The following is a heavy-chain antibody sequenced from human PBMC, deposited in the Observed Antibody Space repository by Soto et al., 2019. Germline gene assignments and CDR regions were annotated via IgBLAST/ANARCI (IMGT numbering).Heavy chain of an antibody. J-gene: IGHJ4*02. CDR2: IIPIISTA. Sequence: QVQLVQSGAEVKKPGYSVKVSCKASGGTFSSYSISWVRQAPGQGLEWMGGIIPIISTAKYAQKFQGRVSITADESTSTAYMAVTGLRSEDTAVDYCARKGRYFDWLLDYWGQGTLVTVSS. D-gene: IGHD3-9*01. CDR1: GGTFSSYS. CDR3: ARKGRYFDWLLDY. V-gene: IGHV1-69*01.